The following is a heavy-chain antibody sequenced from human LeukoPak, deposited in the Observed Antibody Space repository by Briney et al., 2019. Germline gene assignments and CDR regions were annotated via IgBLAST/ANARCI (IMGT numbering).Heavy chain of an antibody. Sequence: PARSLRLSCAAYAFSFSDYGMHWVRQSPGKGLEWVGYISDDARRKEYGDAVKGRFTISRDNFENTLYLQVHSLRVDDTAVYYCAKEWGTSGWVCTDFRGQGTLVTVSS. J-gene: IGHJ4*02. CDR3: AKEWGTSGWVCTDF. D-gene: IGHD6-19*01. CDR2: ISDDARRK. V-gene: IGHV3-30*18. CDR1: AFSFSDYG.